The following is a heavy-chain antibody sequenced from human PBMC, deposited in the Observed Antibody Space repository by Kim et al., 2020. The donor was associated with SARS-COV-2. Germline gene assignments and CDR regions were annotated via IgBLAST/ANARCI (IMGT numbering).Heavy chain of an antibody. CDR3: ARGVESLFDY. J-gene: IGHJ4*02. Sequence: SETLSLTCAVYGGSFSGYYWSWIRQPPGKGLEWIGEINHSGSTNYNPSLKSRVTISVDTSKNQFSLKLSSVTAADTAVYYCARGVESLFDYWGQGTLVTV. CDR1: GGSFSGYY. V-gene: IGHV4-34*01. CDR2: INHSGST.